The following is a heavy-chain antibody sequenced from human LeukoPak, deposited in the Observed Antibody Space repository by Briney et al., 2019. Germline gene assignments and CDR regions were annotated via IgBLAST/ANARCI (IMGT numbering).Heavy chain of an antibody. J-gene: IGHJ4*02. CDR3: AKDRWGCSSTSCYDGYFDY. Sequence: GGSLRLSCAASGFTFSSYAMSWVRQAPGKGLEWVSAISGSGGSTYYADSVKGRFTISRDNSKNTLYLQMNSLRAEDTGVYYCAKDRWGCSSTSCYDGYFDYWGQGTLVTVSS. V-gene: IGHV3-23*01. D-gene: IGHD2-2*01. CDR1: GFTFSSYA. CDR2: ISGSGGST.